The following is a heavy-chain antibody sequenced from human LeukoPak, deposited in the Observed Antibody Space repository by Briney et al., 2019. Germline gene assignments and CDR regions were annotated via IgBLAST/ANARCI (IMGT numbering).Heavy chain of an antibody. J-gene: IGHJ4*02. CDR2: IRYDGSNK. D-gene: IGHD3-9*01. V-gene: IGHV3-30*02. Sequence: GGSLRLSCAASGFTFSSYGMHWVRQAPGKGLEWVAFIRYDGSNKYYADSVKGRFTISRDNSKNTLYLQMNSLRAEDTAVYYCAKDSNYDILTGYPDYWGQGTLVTVSS. CDR1: GFTFSSYG. CDR3: AKDSNYDILTGYPDY.